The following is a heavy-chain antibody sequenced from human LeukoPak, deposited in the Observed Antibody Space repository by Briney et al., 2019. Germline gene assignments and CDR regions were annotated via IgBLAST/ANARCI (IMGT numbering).Heavy chain of an antibody. Sequence: ASVKVSCKASGYTFTSYDINWVRQATGQGLEWMGWISAYNGNTNYAQKLQGRVTMTTDTSTSTAYMELRSLRSDDTAVYYCARLLRMEEGWFDPWGQGTLVTVSS. D-gene: IGHD5/OR15-5a*01. CDR1: GYTFTSYD. CDR3: ARLLRMEEGWFDP. CDR2: ISAYNGNT. V-gene: IGHV1-18*01. J-gene: IGHJ5*02.